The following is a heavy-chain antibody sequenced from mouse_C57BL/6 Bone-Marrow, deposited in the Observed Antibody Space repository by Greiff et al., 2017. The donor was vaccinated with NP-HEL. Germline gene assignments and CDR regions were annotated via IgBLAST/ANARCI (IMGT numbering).Heavy chain of an antibody. V-gene: IGHV5-12*01. Sequence: EVKLVESGGGLVQPRLSLHLPFSSSFFPFLSSSIYFFLHTPYKRLEWVAYISNGGGSTYYPDTVKGRFTISRDNAKNTLYLQMSRLKSEDTAMYYCARSSGSLYYYAMDYWGQGTSVTVSS. J-gene: IGHJ4*01. CDR2: ISNGGGST. CDR1: FFPFLSSS. D-gene: IGHD3-2*02. CDR3: ARSSGSLYYYAMDY.